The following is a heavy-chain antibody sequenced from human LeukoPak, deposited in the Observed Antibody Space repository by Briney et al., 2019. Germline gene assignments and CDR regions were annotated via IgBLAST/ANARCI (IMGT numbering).Heavy chain of an antibody. V-gene: IGHV4-4*07. D-gene: IGHD2-2*01. CDR3: ARDRGPYCSSTSCYNWFDP. CDR2: IYTSGST. Sequence: PSETLSLTCTVSGGSISSYYWSWIRQPAGKGLEWIGRIYTSGSTHYNPSLKSRVTMSVDTSKNQFSLKLSSVTAADTAVYYCARDRGPYCSSTSCYNWFDPWGQGTLVTVSS. J-gene: IGHJ5*02. CDR1: GGSISSYY.